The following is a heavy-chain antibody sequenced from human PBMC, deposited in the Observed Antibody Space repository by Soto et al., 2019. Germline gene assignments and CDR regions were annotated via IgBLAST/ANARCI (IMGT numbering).Heavy chain of an antibody. V-gene: IGHV1-69*13. CDR1: GGTFSSYA. Sequence: ASVKVSCKASGGTFSSYAISWVRQAPGQGLEWMGGIIPIFGTANYAQKSQGRVTITADESTSTAYMELSSLRSEDTAVYYCERYLLRLRFSYGMDVWCQGNTVTVS. CDR2: IIPIFGTA. J-gene: IGHJ6*02. D-gene: IGHD3-3*01. CDR3: ERYLLRLRFSYGMDV.